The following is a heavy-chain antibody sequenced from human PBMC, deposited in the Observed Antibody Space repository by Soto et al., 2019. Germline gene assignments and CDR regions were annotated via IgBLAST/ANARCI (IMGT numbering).Heavy chain of an antibody. D-gene: IGHD2-2*01. Sequence: SLRLSCTASGFTFSSYGMHWVRQAPGKGLEWVAVISYDGGNKYYADSVKGRFTISRDNSKNTLYLQMNSLRAEDTAVYYCAKDQNTRKVNSAFDYWGQGTLVTVSS. CDR3: AKDQNTRKVNSAFDY. J-gene: IGHJ4*02. CDR1: GFTFSSYG. V-gene: IGHV3-30*18. CDR2: ISYDGGNK.